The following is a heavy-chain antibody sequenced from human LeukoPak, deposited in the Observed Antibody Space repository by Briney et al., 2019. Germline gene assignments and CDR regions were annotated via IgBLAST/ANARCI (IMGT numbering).Heavy chain of an antibody. J-gene: IGHJ3*02. CDR1: GFTLSNYV. V-gene: IGHV3-23*01. CDR3: AKSQSSGYYYVAFDI. Sequence: PGGSLRLSCADAGFTLSNYVMSWVRQAPGKGLEWVSAISGSGDRTYYADSVYGRLTISRDNSKNTLYLQMNSLRAEDTAVYYCAKSQSSGYYYVAFDIWGQGTMVTVSS. CDR2: ISGSGDRT. D-gene: IGHD3-22*01.